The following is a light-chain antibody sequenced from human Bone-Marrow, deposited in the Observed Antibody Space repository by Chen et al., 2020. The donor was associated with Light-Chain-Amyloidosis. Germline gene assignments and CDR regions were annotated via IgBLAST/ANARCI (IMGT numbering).Light chain of an antibody. Sequence: SYVLTQPSSVSVAPGPTATIACGGNNIGSTSVHWYQQTPGQAPLLVVYDDSDRPSGIPERLSGSNSGNTATLTISRVEAGDEADYYCQLWDSSSDHYVFATGTKVTVL. J-gene: IGLJ1*01. V-gene: IGLV3-21*02. CDR2: DDS. CDR1: NIGSTS. CDR3: QLWDSSSDHYV.